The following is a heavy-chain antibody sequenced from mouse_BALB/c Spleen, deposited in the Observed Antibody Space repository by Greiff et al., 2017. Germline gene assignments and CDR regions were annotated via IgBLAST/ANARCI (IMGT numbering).Heavy chain of an antibody. CDR1: GFTFSSFG. CDR2: ISSGSSTI. Sequence: EVKLMESGGGLVQPGGSRKLSCAASGFTFSSFGMHWVRQAPEKGLEWVAYISSGSSTIYYADTVKGRFTISRDNPKITLFLQMTSLRSEDTAMYYCARAGYGNRAWFAYWGQGTLVTVSA. D-gene: IGHD2-10*02. J-gene: IGHJ3*01. V-gene: IGHV5-17*02. CDR3: ARAGYGNRAWFAY.